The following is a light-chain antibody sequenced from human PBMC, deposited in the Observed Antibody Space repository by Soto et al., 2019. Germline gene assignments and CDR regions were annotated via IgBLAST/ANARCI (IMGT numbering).Light chain of an antibody. CDR2: DAY. CDR3: QQYESYSPLT. Sequence: DIQMTQSPSILSAPVGDRVTITCRASQSIRSWLAWYQQKPGKAPKLLIYDAYSLESGVPSRFSGRRSGTEFTLTIAGLQPEDFANYYCQQYESYSPLTFGGGTKVEIK. J-gene: IGKJ4*01. CDR1: QSIRSW. V-gene: IGKV1-5*01.